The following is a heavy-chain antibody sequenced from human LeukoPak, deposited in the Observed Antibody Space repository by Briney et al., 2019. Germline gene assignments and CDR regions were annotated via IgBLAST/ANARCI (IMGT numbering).Heavy chain of an antibody. D-gene: IGHD1-14*01. J-gene: IGHJ4*02. Sequence: ASVKVSCKAPVYTFIGYYIHWVRHAPGQGLEWMGWINPNSGGTKYAQKFQGRVTTTRATSISTAYMEVSRLRSDDTAVYYCAGWYLRSWQYWGQGTLVTVSS. CDR1: VYTFIGYY. CDR3: AGWYLRSWQY. V-gene: IGHV1-2*02. CDR2: INPNSGGT.